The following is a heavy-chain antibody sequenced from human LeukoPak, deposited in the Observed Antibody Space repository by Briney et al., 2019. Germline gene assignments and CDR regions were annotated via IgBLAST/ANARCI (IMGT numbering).Heavy chain of an antibody. V-gene: IGHV3-64*02. Sequence: PGGSLRLSCAASGFTFSNYAMHWVRQAPGEGLEYVSAISSNGGSTYYADSVKGRFTISRDNSKNTLFLQVGSLRVEDMAVYYCAGGLRAYYYYGMDVWGQGTTVTVSS. J-gene: IGHJ6*02. D-gene: IGHD3-3*01. CDR3: AGGLRAYYYYGMDV. CDR1: GFTFSNYA. CDR2: ISSNGGST.